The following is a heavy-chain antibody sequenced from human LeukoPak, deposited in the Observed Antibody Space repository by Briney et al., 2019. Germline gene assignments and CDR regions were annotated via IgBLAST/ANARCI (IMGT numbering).Heavy chain of an antibody. CDR2: ISGSGGST. J-gene: IGHJ6*02. CDR3: AKLGWDTSGWYPYYYYGMDV. Sequence: GGSLRLSCAASGFTFSSYAMSWVRQAPGKGLEWVSAISGSGGSTYYADSVKGRFTISRDNSKNTLYLQMNSPRAEDTAVYYCAKLGWDTSGWYPYYYYGMDVWGQGTTVTVSS. V-gene: IGHV3-23*01. CDR1: GFTFSSYA. D-gene: IGHD6-19*01.